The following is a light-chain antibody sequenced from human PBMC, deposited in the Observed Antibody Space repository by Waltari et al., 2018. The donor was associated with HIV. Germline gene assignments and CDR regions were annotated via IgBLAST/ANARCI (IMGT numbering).Light chain of an antibody. CDR1: SSNIGSNY. CDR2: RNN. CDR3: AVWGDSLNSYV. J-gene: IGLJ1*01. V-gene: IGLV1-47*01. Sequence: QSVLTQPPSASGTPGQRVTISCSGSSSNIGSNYVYWYQQLPGTAPKLLIYRNNQQPSGVPDRFSGSKSGTSASLAISGLRSEDEADYYCAVWGDSLNSYVFGTGTEVTVL.